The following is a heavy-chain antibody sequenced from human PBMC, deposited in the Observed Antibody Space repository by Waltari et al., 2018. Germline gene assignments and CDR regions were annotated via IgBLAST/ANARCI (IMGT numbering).Heavy chain of an antibody. CDR2: IIPIFGTA. CDR3: AREDYGSGSPYYGMDV. J-gene: IGHJ6*02. D-gene: IGHD3-10*01. CDR1: GGTFLSYA. V-gene: IGHV1-69*01. Sequence: QVQLVQSGAEVKKPGSSVQVSCKASGGTFLSYAIRWVRQAPGQGLEWMGGIIPIFGTANYAQKFQGRVTITADEATSTAYMELSSLRSEDTAVYYCAREDYGSGSPYYGMDVWGQGTTVTVSS.